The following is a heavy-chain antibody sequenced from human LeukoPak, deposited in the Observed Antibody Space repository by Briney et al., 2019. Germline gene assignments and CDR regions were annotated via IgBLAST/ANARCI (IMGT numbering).Heavy chain of an antibody. J-gene: IGHJ4*02. Sequence: AGGSLRLSCAASGFTFSSYWMSWVRQAPGKGLEWVANIKQDGSEKYYVDSVKGRFTISRDNAKNSLYLQMNSLRAEDTAVYYCARTKYCSSTSCYSGYDYVDYWGQGTLVTVSS. D-gene: IGHD2-2*02. CDR2: IKQDGSEK. CDR1: GFTFSSYW. V-gene: IGHV3-7*01. CDR3: ARTKYCSSTSCYSGYDYVDY.